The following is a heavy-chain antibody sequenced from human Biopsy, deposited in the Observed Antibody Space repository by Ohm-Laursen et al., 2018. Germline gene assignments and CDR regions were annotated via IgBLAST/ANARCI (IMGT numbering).Heavy chain of an antibody. CDR1: GGSLSSYY. V-gene: IGHV4-59*01. Sequence: SDTLSLTCIVSGGSLSSYYWSWIRQPAGKGLEWIGYVYYTGSTDYNPSLQSRVTISVDTSKNHFSLRLRSVTPADTAIYYCARDRGYYSDRTVPGYFDLWGRGTLVTVSS. CDR3: ARDRGYYSDRTVPGYFDL. D-gene: IGHD3-22*01. CDR2: VYYTGST. J-gene: IGHJ2*01.